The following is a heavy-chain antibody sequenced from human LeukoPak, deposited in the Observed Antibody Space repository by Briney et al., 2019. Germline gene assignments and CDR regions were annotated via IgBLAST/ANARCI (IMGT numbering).Heavy chain of an antibody. CDR1: GGSISSYY. V-gene: IGHV4-59*08. CDR3: ARGSSPFDY. CDR2: LFYSGNT. J-gene: IGHJ4*02. Sequence: PSETLSLTCTVSGGSISSYYWSWLRQPPGKGLEWIGSLFYSGNTNYNPSLKSRVTISLDTSKNQVSLKLSSVTAADTAVYYCARGSSPFDYWGQGTLVTVSS.